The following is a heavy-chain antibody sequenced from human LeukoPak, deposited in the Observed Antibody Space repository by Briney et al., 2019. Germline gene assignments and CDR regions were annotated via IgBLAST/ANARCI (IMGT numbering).Heavy chain of an antibody. CDR2: THYSGST. J-gene: IGHJ4*02. Sequence: SETLSLTCTVPGGSISSYYWSWIRQPPGKGLEWIGYTHYSGSTNYNPSLKSRVTISVDTSKNQFSLKLSSVTAADTAVYYCARGSMVRGVDYWGQGTLVTVSS. V-gene: IGHV4-59*01. CDR1: GGSISSYY. CDR3: ARGSMVRGVDY. D-gene: IGHD3-10*01.